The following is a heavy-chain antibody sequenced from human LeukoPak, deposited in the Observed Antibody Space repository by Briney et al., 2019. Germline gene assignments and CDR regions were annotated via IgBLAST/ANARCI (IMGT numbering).Heavy chain of an antibody. CDR2: ISSSSSYI. CDR1: GLTFDDYA. J-gene: IGHJ4*02. D-gene: IGHD2-2*01. CDR3: ARVRAIVVVPAAMDFDY. V-gene: IGHV3-21*01. Sequence: GGSLRLSCAASGLTFDDYAMLWARQAPGKGLEWVSSISSSSSYIYYADSVKRRFTISRDNAKNSLDLQMNSLRAEDTAVYYCARVRAIVVVPAAMDFDYWGEGTLVTVSS.